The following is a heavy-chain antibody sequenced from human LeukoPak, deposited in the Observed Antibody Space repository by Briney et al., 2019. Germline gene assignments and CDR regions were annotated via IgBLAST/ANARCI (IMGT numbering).Heavy chain of an antibody. D-gene: IGHD1-26*01. CDR1: GFTFSSYG. Sequence: GGSLRLSCAASGFTFSSYGMSWVRQAPGKGLEWVSAISGSGGSTYYADSVKGRFTISRDNAKNTLYLQVNSLRAEDTAVYYCARGASGSYYTLFDYWGQGTLVTVSS. CDR2: ISGSGGST. J-gene: IGHJ4*02. V-gene: IGHV3-23*01. CDR3: ARGASGSYYTLFDY.